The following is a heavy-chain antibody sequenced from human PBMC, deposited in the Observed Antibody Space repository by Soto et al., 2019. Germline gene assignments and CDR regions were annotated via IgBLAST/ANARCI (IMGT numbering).Heavy chain of an antibody. CDR2: INHSGST. D-gene: IGHD1-26*01. CDR3: VVGATKPYYFDY. V-gene: IGHV4-34*01. CDR1: GGSFSGYY. Sequence: SETLSLTCAVYGGSFSGYYWSWIRQPPGKGLEWIGEINHSGSTNYNPSLKSRVTISVDTSKNQFSPKLSSVTAADTAVYYCVVGATKPYYFDYWGQGALVTVSS. J-gene: IGHJ4*02.